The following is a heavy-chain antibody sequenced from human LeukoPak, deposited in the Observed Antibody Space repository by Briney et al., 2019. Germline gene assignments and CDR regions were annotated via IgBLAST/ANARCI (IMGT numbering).Heavy chain of an antibody. Sequence: GGSLRLSCAASGFTFSSYSMNWVRQAPAKGQGWDSSIRSYSNYIYYADSVKGRFTISRDNAKNSLYLQMNSLRAEDTAVYNCARIRQIRFGESDYWGQGTLVTVSS. CDR3: ARIRQIRFGESDY. J-gene: IGHJ4*02. D-gene: IGHD3-10*01. CDR1: GFTFSSYS. CDR2: IRSYSNYI. V-gene: IGHV3-21*01.